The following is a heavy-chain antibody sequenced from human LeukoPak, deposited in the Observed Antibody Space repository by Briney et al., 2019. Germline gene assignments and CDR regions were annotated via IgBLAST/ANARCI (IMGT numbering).Heavy chain of an antibody. D-gene: IGHD1-26*01. CDR2: LDPEDGET. CDR3: ATVPRVSGSPASDDYYGMDV. CDR1: GYTLTELS. Sequence: ASVKVSCKVSGYTLTELSMHWVRQAPGKGLEWMGGLDPEDGETIYAQKFQGRVTMTEDTSTDTAYMELSSLRSEDTAVYYCATVPRVSGSPASDDYYGMDVWGQGTTVTVSS. J-gene: IGHJ6*02. V-gene: IGHV1-24*01.